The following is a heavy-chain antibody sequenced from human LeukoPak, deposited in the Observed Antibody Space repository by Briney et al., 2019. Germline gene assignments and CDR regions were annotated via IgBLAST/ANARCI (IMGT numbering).Heavy chain of an antibody. CDR2: IHYSGNT. Sequence: KPSETLSLTCTVSGGYISPYFWSWIRQPPGKGLEWIGYIHYSGNTNYSPSLKSRVAISVDTSKNQFSLKLNSVTAADTAVYYCARDYSSSWSNWFDPWGQGTLVTVSS. CDR1: GGYISPYF. CDR3: ARDYSSSWSNWFDP. J-gene: IGHJ5*02. D-gene: IGHD6-13*01. V-gene: IGHV4-59*01.